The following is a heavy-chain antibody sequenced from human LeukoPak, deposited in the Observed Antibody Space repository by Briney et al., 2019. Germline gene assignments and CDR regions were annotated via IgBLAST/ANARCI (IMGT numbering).Heavy chain of an antibody. J-gene: IGHJ5*02. CDR2: ISSSSSYI. Sequence: GGSLRLSCAASGFTFSSYSMNWVRQAPGKGLEWVSSISSSSSYIYYADSVKGRFTISRDNAKNSLYLQMNSLRAEDTAVYYCARDQNGITMVRGVPWGQGTLVTVSS. V-gene: IGHV3-21*01. D-gene: IGHD3-10*01. CDR1: GFTFSSYS. CDR3: ARDQNGITMVRGVP.